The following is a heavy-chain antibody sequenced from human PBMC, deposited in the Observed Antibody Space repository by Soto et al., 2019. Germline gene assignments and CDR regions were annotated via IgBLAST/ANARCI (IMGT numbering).Heavy chain of an antibody. D-gene: IGHD3-10*01. CDR2: ISGSGGST. CDR1: GFTFGSYA. V-gene: IGHV3-23*01. Sequence: EVQLLESGGGLVQPGGSLRLSCAASGFTFGSYAMSWVRQAPGKGLEWVSAISGSGGSTYYADSVKGRFTISRDNSKNTLYLQMNSLRAEDTAVYYCAKDGYDYYGSGSYYNVDYWGQGTLVTVSS. J-gene: IGHJ4*02. CDR3: AKDGYDYYGSGSYYNVDY.